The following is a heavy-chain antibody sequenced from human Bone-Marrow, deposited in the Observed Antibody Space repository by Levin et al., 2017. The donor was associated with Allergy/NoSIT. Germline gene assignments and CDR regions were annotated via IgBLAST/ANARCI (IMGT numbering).Heavy chain of an antibody. D-gene: IGHD1-1*01. V-gene: IGHV3-43*01. Sequence: GGSLRLSCAASGFIFDDFTMYWLRQAPGKGLEWVSLINWDGSTTSYADSVKGRFTTSRDNSKTSLYLQMNSLRTEDTALYYCAKDGGRCWPGYYFYSWGQGTLVTVSS. CDR1: GFIFDDFT. CDR3: AKDGGRCWPGYYFYS. J-gene: IGHJ4*02. CDR2: INWDGSTT.